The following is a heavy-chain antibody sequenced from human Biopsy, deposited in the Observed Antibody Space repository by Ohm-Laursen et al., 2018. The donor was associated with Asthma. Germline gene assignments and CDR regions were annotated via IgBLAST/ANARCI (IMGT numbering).Heavy chain of an antibody. CDR3: ARAVDYSHYYGIDV. V-gene: IGHV1-18*01. Sequence: GSSVTVSCQTSSYTFNSAGITWVRQAPGQGLEWMGWLSVYNGNTKVAQKLQDRVTMITDTSTSTAYMELRSLRSDDTAVYFCARAVDYSHYYGIDVWGQGTTVTVS. CDR2: LSVYNGNT. J-gene: IGHJ6*02. D-gene: IGHD3-10*01. CDR1: SYTFNSAG.